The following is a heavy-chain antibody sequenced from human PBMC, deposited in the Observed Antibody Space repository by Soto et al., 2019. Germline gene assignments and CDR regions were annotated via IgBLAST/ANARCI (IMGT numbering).Heavy chain of an antibody. Sequence: QVQLQESGPGLVKPSQTLSLTCTVSGGSISSGDYYWSWIRQPPGKGLEWIGYIYYSGSTYYNPSLKSRVTISVDTSKNQFSLKLSSVTAADTAVYYCARDMMMTTVTTPNWYFDLWGRGTLVTVSS. V-gene: IGHV4-30-4*01. CDR2: IYYSGST. D-gene: IGHD4-17*01. J-gene: IGHJ2*01. CDR3: ARDMMMTTVTTPNWYFDL. CDR1: GGSISSGDYY.